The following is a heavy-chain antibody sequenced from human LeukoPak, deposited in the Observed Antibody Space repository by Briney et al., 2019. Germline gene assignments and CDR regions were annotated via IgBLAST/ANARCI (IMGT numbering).Heavy chain of an antibody. J-gene: IGHJ1*01. D-gene: IGHD4-17*01. V-gene: IGHV3-48*03. CDR3: ARDADVYGDYGYFQH. CDR2: ISSSGSTI. CDR1: GFTFSSYE. Sequence: GGSLRLSCAASGFTFSSYEMNWVRQAPGKGLEWVSYISSSGSTIYYADSVKGRFTISRDNAKNSLYLQMNSLRAEDTAGYYCARDADVYGDYGYFQHWGQGTLVTVSS.